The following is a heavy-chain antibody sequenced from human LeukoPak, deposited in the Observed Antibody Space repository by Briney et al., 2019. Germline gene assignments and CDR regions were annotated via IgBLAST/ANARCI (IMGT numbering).Heavy chain of an antibody. CDR3: ARDRGQWLVKGYRPFDY. Sequence: GASVKVSCKASGYTFTSYGISWVRQAPGQGLEWMGWISAYNGNTNYAQKLQGRVTMTTDTSTSTAYMELRSLRSDDTAVYYCARDRGQWLVKGYRPFDYWGQGTLVTVSS. V-gene: IGHV1-18*01. CDR1: GYTFTSYG. J-gene: IGHJ4*02. D-gene: IGHD6-19*01. CDR2: ISAYNGNT.